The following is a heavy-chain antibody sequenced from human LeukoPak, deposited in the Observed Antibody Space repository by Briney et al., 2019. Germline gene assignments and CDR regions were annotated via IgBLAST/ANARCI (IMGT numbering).Heavy chain of an antibody. J-gene: IGHJ4*02. V-gene: IGHV1-2*06. CDR3: ASLGPDSSGYFMVDY. Sequence: ASVKVSCKASGYTFTDYYMHWVRQAPGQGLEWMGRINPNTGGTNYAQKFQGRVTMTRDTPISTAYMELNRLRSDDTAVYYCASLGPDSSGYFMVDYWGQGTQVTVSS. CDR1: GYTFTDYY. CDR2: INPNTGGT. D-gene: IGHD3-22*01.